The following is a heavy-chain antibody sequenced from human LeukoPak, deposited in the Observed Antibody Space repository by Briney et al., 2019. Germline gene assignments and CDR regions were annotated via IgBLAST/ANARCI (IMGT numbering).Heavy chain of an antibody. J-gene: IGHJ4*02. D-gene: IGHD2-21*02. CDR2: IYYSGGT. CDR1: GGSISSYY. CDR3: ARHGGPYCGGDCYLDY. Sequence: NPSETLSLTCTVSGGSISSYYWSWIRQPPGKGLEWIGYIYYSGGTNYNPSLKSRVTISVDTSKNQFSLKLSSVTAADTAVYYCARHGGPYCGGDCYLDYWGQGTLVTVSS. V-gene: IGHV4-59*08.